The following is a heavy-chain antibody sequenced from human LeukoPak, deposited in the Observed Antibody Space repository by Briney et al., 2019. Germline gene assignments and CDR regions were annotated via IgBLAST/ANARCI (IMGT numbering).Heavy chain of an antibody. CDR1: GFTFSGYT. J-gene: IGHJ4*02. D-gene: IGHD3-9*01. Sequence: GGSLRLSCAASGFTFSGYTMNWVRQAPGKGLEWVSSISSSGDYIYYADSVKGRFTISRDNAKNSLYLQMNSLRAEDTAVYYCARDLPRYYDFLTGSPDYGGREPLVPVS. CDR3: ARDLPRYYDFLTGSPDY. CDR2: ISSSGDYI. V-gene: IGHV3-21*01.